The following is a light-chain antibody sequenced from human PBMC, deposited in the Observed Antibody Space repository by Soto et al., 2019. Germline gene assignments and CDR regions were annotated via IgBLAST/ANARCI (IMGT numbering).Light chain of an antibody. J-gene: IGKJ2*01. V-gene: IGKV1-39*01. CDR1: QSITNY. CDR3: QQTYNTPPYT. Sequence: DIQMTQSPSSLSASVGDRVTITCRASQSITNYLNWYQQKPGKAPKLLIYAASGLQSGAPSRFSGSGSGTDFTLTISSLQPEDFATYYCQQTYNTPPYTFGQGTKLEIK. CDR2: AAS.